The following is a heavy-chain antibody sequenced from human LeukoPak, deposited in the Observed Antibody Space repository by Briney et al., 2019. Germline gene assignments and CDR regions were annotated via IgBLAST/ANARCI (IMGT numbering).Heavy chain of an antibody. CDR3: ARAPYSSSWRFDY. CDR2: ISYDGSNK. CDR1: GFTFSSYA. J-gene: IGHJ4*02. V-gene: IGHV3-30-3*01. Sequence: GGSLRLSCAASGFTFSSYAMHCVRQAPGKGLEWGAVISYDGSNKYYADSVKGRFTISRDNSKNTLYLQMNSLRAEDTAVYYCARAPYSSSWRFDYWGQGTLVTVSS. D-gene: IGHD6-13*01.